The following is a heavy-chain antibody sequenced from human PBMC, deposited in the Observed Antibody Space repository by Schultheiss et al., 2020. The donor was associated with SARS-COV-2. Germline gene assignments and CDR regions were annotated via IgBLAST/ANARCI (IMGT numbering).Heavy chain of an antibody. CDR2: INHSGST. D-gene: IGHD7-27*01. Sequence: SETLSLTCAVYGGSFSGYYWSWIRQPPGKGLEWIGEINHSGSTNYNPSLKSRVTISVDTSKNQFSLKLSSVTAADTAVYYCARGRQLGSLTKNWYFDLWGRGTLVTVAS. CDR1: GGSFSGYY. CDR3: ARGRQLGSLTKNWYFDL. V-gene: IGHV4-34*01. J-gene: IGHJ2*01.